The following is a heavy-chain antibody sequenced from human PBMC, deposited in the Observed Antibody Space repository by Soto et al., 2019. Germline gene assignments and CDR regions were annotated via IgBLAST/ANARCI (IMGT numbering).Heavy chain of an antibody. D-gene: IGHD3-22*01. Sequence: QLQLQESGPGLVKPSETLSLTCTVSGGSIGSSSDYCSWNRQPPGKGLEWIESIFYSGSTYYNPSLKSRVTISVDTSKNQFSLKLSSVTAADTAVYYCARHDRYSYDSSAYRWFDPWAQGTLVTVSS. CDR2: IFYSGST. CDR1: GGSIGSSSDY. CDR3: ARHDRYSYDSSAYRWFDP. V-gene: IGHV4-39*01. J-gene: IGHJ5*02.